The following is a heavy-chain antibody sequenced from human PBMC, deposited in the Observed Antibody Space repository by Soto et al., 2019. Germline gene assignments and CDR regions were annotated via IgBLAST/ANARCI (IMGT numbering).Heavy chain of an antibody. J-gene: IGHJ3*02. D-gene: IGHD2-2*01. Sequence: GGSLRLSSAASGFTFSSYAMSWVRQAPGKVLEWVSAISGSGGSTYYADSVKGRFTISRDNSKNTLYLQMNSLRAEDTAVYYCAKALVVPAAMHTDAFDIWGQGTMVTVSS. V-gene: IGHV3-23*01. CDR1: GFTFSSYA. CDR2: ISGSGGST. CDR3: AKALVVPAAMHTDAFDI.